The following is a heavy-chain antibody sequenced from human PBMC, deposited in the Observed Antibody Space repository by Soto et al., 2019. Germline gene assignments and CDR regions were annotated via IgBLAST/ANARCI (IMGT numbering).Heavy chain of an antibody. CDR1: GFTFSSYP. CDR3: AKNSAATIRVGDDY. CDR2: IVASGGIT. V-gene: IGHV3-23*01. J-gene: IGHJ4*02. D-gene: IGHD5-12*01. Sequence: EVQLLESGGGLAQPGGSLRLSCAASGFTFSSYPMSWVRQAPGQGLGWVSGIVASGGITYYADSVKGRFTISRDNSKNTLNLQMNSLRAEDTAGYYCAKNSAATIRVGDDYWGQGTLVTVSS.